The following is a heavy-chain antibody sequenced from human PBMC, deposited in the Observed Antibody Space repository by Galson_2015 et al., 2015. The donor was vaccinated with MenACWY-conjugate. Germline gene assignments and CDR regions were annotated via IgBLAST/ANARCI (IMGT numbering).Heavy chain of an antibody. V-gene: IGHV3-74*01. J-gene: IGHJ4*02. CDR3: ARDLGAYVGTYCGGDCYLDS. CDR1: GFTFSNYW. CDR2: INSDVSST. Sequence: SLRLSCAASGFTFSNYWMHWVRQAPGEGLVWVSRINSDVSSTSYADSVKSRFTISRDNAKNILYLQMNSLGAEDTAMYYCARDLGAYVGTYCGGDCYLDSWGQGTLVTVSS. D-gene: IGHD2-21*02.